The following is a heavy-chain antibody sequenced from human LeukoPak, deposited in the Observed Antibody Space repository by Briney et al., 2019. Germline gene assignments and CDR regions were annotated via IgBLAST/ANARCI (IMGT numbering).Heavy chain of an antibody. Sequence: GGSLRLSCAASGFTFSIYTLAWVRQAPGKGLEWVSSINSRSTYIYYADSVKGRFTISRDNAKNSLYLQMDSLRAEDTAVYYCARDPGSSSHDFWGQGTLVTVSS. CDR1: GFTFSIYT. J-gene: IGHJ4*02. V-gene: IGHV3-21*01. CDR3: ARDPGSSSHDF. CDR2: INSRSTYI.